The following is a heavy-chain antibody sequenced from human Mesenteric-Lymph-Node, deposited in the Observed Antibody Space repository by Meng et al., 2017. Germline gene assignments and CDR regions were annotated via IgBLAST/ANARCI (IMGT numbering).Heavy chain of an antibody. J-gene: IGHJ4*02. V-gene: IGHV1-46*01. D-gene: IGHD6-13*01. Sequence: ASVKVSCKASGYTFTSYYMHWVRQAPGQGLEWMGIINPSGGSTSYAQKFQGRVTMTRDTSTSTVYMELSSLRSEDTAVYYCARGSGIAAAGKNLDYWGQGTLVTVSS. CDR3: ARGSGIAAAGKNLDY. CDR1: GYTFTSYY. CDR2: INPSGGST.